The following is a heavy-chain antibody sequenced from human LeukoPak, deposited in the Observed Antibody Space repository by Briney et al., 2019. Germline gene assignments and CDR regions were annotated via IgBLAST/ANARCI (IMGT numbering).Heavy chain of an antibody. Sequence: GGSLRLSRAASGFTFSSYAMSWVRQAPGKGLEWVSAISGSGGSTYYADSVKGRFTISRDNSKNTLYLQMNSLRAEDTAVYYCAKTREMATILVEFGNWGQGTLVTVSS. CDR3: AKTREMATILVEFGN. J-gene: IGHJ4*02. CDR2: ISGSGGST. V-gene: IGHV3-23*01. D-gene: IGHD5-24*01. CDR1: GFTFSSYA.